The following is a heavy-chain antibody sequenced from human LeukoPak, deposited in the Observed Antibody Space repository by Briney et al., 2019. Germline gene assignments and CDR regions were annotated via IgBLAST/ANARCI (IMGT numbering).Heavy chain of an antibody. J-gene: IGHJ6*02. Sequence: ASVNVSCTASGYTFTSYDINWVRQATGQGLEWMGWMNPNSGNTGYAQKFQGRVTMTRNTSISTAYMELSSLRSEDTAVYYCVREQRSYDFSSSFYVAHGMDVWGQGTTVIVSS. CDR2: MNPNSGNT. D-gene: IGHD3-3*01. CDR3: VREQRSYDFSSSFYVAHGMDV. CDR1: GYTFTSYD. V-gene: IGHV1-8*01.